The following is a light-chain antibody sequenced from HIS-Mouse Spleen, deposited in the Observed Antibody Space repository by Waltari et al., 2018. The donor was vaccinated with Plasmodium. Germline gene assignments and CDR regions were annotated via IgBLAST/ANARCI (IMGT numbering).Light chain of an antibody. Sequence: QSALTQPASVSGSPGQSITISCTGTRRDVGGYYLVPWYQQHPGKAPKLMIYEGSKRPSGVSNRFSGSKSGNTASLTISGLQAEDEADYYCCSYAGSSTFVVFGGGTKLTVL. V-gene: IGLV2-23*03. CDR2: EGS. CDR1: RRDVGGYYL. CDR3: CSYAGSSTFVV. J-gene: IGLJ2*01.